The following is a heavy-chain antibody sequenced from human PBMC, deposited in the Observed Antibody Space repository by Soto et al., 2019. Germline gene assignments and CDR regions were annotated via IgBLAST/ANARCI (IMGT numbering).Heavy chain of an antibody. CDR3: TTGRIMGYYDSSGYSPIYY. CDR1: GFTFSNAW. CDR2: IKSKTDGGTT. D-gene: IGHD3-22*01. Sequence: GGSLRLSCAASGFTFSNAWMNWVRQAPGKGLEWVGRIKSKTDGGTTDYAAPVKGRFTISRDDSKNTLYLQMNSLKTEDTAVYYCTTGRIMGYYDSSGYSPIYYWSQRTLVTVSS. V-gene: IGHV3-15*07. J-gene: IGHJ4*02.